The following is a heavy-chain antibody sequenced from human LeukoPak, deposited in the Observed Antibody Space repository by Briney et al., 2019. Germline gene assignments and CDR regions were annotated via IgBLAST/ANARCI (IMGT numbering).Heavy chain of an antibody. CDR2: ISYDGSNK. CDR3: AKAGDYVVWDFDY. J-gene: IGHJ4*02. CDR1: GFTFSSYS. V-gene: IGHV3-30*18. D-gene: IGHD4-17*01. Sequence: GGSVRHSCAASGFTFSSYSMNWVRQAPGKGLEWVAVISYDGSNKYYADSVKGRFTISRDNSKNTLYLQMNSLRAEDTAVYYCAKAGDYVVWDFDYWGQGTLVTVSS.